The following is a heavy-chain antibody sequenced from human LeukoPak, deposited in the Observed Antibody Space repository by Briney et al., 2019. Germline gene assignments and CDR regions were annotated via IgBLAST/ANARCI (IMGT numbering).Heavy chain of an antibody. CDR1: GGSVSNYY. D-gene: IGHD1-26*01. CDR3: ARDSGSQGRYFQY. Sequence: SETLSLTCTVSGGSVSNYYWSWIRQPAVKGLQWIGRIHTSGTTNYNPSLESRVTMSVDTSKNQFSLKLSSVTAADTAVYYCARDSGSQGRYFQYWGQGTLVTVSS. CDR2: IHTSGTT. J-gene: IGHJ1*01. V-gene: IGHV4-4*07.